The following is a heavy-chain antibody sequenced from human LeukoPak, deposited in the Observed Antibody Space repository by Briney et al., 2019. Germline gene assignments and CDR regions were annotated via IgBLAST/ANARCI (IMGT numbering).Heavy chain of an antibody. V-gene: IGHV4-59*12. CDR3: ARRNYDYVWGSYRYSELYFDY. D-gene: IGHD3-16*02. Sequence: SETLSLTCTVSGGSISSYYWSWIRQPPGKGLEWIGYIYYSGSTNYNPSLKSRVTISVDTSKNQFSLKLSSVTAADTAVYYCARRNYDYVWGSYRYSELYFDYWGQGTLVTVSS. CDR1: GGSISSYY. CDR2: IYYSGST. J-gene: IGHJ4*02.